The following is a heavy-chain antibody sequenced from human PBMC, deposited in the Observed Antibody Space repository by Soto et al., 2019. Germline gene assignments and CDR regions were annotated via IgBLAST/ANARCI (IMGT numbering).Heavy chain of an antibody. CDR2: FDPEDGET. V-gene: IGHV1-24*01. Sequence: QAPGKGLEWMGGFDPEDGETIYAQKFQGRVTMTEDTSTDTAYMELSSLRSEDTAVYYCAHVLRYFDWLNWFDPWGQGTLVTVSS. D-gene: IGHD3-9*01. J-gene: IGHJ5*02. CDR3: AHVLRYFDWLNWFDP.